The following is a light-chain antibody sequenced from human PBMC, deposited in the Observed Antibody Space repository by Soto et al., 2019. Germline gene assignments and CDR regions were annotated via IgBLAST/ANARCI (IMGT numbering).Light chain of an antibody. CDR2: EVS. CDR1: SSDVGAYNF. V-gene: IGLV2-14*01. J-gene: IGLJ2*01. Sequence: QSALTQPASVSGSPGQSLTISCTGTSSDVGAYNFVSWYQQHPGKAPKLIFYEVSNRPPGLSDRFSGSKSGTTASLTISGLQAEDEADYFCSSYTTNKTLLFGGGTK. CDR3: SSYTTNKTLL.